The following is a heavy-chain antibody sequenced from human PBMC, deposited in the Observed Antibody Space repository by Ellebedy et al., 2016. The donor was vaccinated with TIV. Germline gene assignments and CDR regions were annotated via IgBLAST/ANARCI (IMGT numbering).Heavy chain of an antibody. V-gene: IGHV3-7*01. CDR1: AFTFSGYW. Sequence: GGSLRLSXAASAFTFSGYWMSWVRQAPGKGLEWVANIKEDGSQKYYVDSVKGRFSISRDNAENSLYLQMSSLRAEDTAVYYCAKAEDGGRHVKWGQGTLVTVSS. CDR3: AKAEDGGRHVK. J-gene: IGHJ4*02. CDR2: IKEDGSQK. D-gene: IGHD4-23*01.